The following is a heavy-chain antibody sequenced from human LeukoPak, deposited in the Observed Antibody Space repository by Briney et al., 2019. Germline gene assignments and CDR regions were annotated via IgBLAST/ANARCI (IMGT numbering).Heavy chain of an antibody. Sequence: GGSLRLSCAASGFTFSNAWMSWVRQAPGKGLGWVGRIKSKTDGGTTDYAAPVKGRFTISRDDSKNTPYLQMNSLKTEDTAVYYCTTDPPNWAFVGWYGGHYFDYWGQGTLVTVSS. CDR2: IKSKTDGGTT. CDR3: TTDPPNWAFVGWYGGHYFDY. D-gene: IGHD6-19*01. J-gene: IGHJ4*02. CDR1: GFTFSNAW. V-gene: IGHV3-15*01.